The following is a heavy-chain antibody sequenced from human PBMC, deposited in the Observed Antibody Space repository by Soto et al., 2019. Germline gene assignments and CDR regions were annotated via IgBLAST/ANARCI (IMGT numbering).Heavy chain of an antibody. CDR3: ARDRRNWNPDGYYYYYMDV. D-gene: IGHD1-1*01. V-gene: IGHV3-53*04. J-gene: IGHJ6*03. CDR1: GFTVSSNY. Sequence: GGSLRLSCAASGFTVSSNYMSWVRQAPGKGLEWVSVIYSGGSTYYADSVKGRFTISRHNSKNTLYLQMNSLRAEDTAVYYCARDRRNWNPDGYYYYYMDVWGKGTTVTVSS. CDR2: IYSGGST.